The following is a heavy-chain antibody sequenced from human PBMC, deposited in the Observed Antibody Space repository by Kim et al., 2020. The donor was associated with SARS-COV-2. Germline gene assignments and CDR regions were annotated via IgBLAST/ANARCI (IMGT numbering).Heavy chain of an antibody. J-gene: IGHJ4*02. CDR2: INPHSDVT. D-gene: IGHD6-13*01. CDR3: ARGASLIAAASTFGS. V-gene: IGHV1-2*02. CDR1: EYTFNDYY. Sequence: ASVKVSCKASEYTFNDYYVHWVRQAPGKGLEWMGWINPHSDVTNYARRFQDRVTMTRDTSINTAYMELSSLSSDDTALYFCARGASLIAAASTFGSWGQGTLVSVSS.